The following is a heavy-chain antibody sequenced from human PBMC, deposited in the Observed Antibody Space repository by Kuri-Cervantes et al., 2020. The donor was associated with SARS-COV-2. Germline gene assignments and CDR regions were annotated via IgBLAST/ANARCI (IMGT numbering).Heavy chain of an antibody. Sequence: SETLSLTCAVSGGSISSGGYSWSWIRQPPGKGLEWIGYIYHSGSTYYNPSLKSRVTISVDRSKNQFSLKLSSVTAADTAVYYCARELVVPAATGYYYYGMDVWRQGTTVTVSS. J-gene: IGHJ6*02. D-gene: IGHD2-2*01. CDR3: ARELVVPAATGYYYYGMDV. CDR2: IYHSGST. CDR1: GGSISSGGYS. V-gene: IGHV4-30-2*01.